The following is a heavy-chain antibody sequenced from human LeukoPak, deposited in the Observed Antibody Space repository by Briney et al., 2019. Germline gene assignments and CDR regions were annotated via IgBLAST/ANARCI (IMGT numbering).Heavy chain of an antibody. D-gene: IGHD5-24*01. V-gene: IGHV3-74*01. CDR2: IKTDGSIT. CDR3: VRRYMATSAEDFEY. J-gene: IGHJ4*02. CDR1: GFSFSVYW. Sequence: PGGSLRLSCAASGFSFSVYWMHWVRQAPGKGPVWVSRIKTDGSITDYADFVKGRFTISRDNAKNILYLQMNSLRAEDTAVYYCVRRYMATSAEDFEYWGQGTLVTVSS.